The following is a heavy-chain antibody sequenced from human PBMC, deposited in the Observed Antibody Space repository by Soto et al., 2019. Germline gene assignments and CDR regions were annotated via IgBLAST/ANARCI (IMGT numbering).Heavy chain of an antibody. CDR1: GGSISSYY. CDR3: ARAIAARGRFDP. J-gene: IGHJ5*02. D-gene: IGHD6-6*01. V-gene: IGHV4-59*01. CDR2: IYYSGST. Sequence: SETLSLTCTVSGGSISSYYWSWIRQPPGKGLEWIGYIYYSGSTNYNPSLKSRVTISVDTSKNQFSLKLSSVTAADTAVYYCARAIAARGRFDPWGQGTLVTVSS.